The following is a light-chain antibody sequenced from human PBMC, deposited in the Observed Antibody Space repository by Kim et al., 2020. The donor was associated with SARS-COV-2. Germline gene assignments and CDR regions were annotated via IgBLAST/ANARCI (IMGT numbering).Light chain of an antibody. V-gene: IGLV3-21*03. CDR1: NIGSKS. J-gene: IGLJ1*01. CDR2: DDS. Sequence: APGKTDRITCGGNNIGSKSVQWYQQKPGQAPVVVIKDDSDRPSGIPERFSGSNSGNTATLTISRVEAGDEDDYYCQVWDTPSDHFVFGAGTKVTVL. CDR3: QVWDTPSDHFV.